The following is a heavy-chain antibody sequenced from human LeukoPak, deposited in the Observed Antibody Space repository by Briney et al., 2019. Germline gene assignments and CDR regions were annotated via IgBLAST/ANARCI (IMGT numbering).Heavy chain of an antibody. V-gene: IGHV3-15*01. CDR3: TTDGMVLPYYGSGQSHDN. J-gene: IGHJ4*02. CDR2: IKSKADGGTT. Sequence: GGSLRLSCAASTFSVTNAWMSWVRQAPGKGLEWVGRIKSKADGGTTNYAAPVKGRFTISRDASKNALYLQMNSLKSEDTAVYYCTTDGMVLPYYGSGQSHDNWGQGTLVTVSS. CDR1: TFSVTNAW. D-gene: IGHD3-10*01.